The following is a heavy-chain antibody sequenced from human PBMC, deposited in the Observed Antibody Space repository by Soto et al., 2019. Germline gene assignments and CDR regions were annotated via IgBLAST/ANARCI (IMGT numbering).Heavy chain of an antibody. V-gene: IGHV4-39*01. CDR2: VYYRGRS. J-gene: IGHJ4*02. Sequence: SETLSLTCTVSGGSVTDSICYWGWIRQSPGKGLEWIGSVYYRGRSYSKSSVKSRVTISVDTSKNQFYLNFNYVTASDTAIYYCVSQRTTVLTQAYFDYWGPGALVT. D-gene: IGHD4-17*01. CDR3: VSQRTTVLTQAYFDY. CDR1: GGSVTDSICY.